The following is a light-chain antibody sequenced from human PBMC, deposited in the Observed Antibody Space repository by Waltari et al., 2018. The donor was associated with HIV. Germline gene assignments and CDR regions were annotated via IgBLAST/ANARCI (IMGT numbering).Light chain of an antibody. CDR2: EVS. Sequence: QSALTQPRSVSGSPGQSVTISCTGTSSDVGGYNYVSWYQQPPGKAPNLMIYEVSNRPSGVSNRFSGSKSGNTASLTISGLQAEDEADYYCSSYTGSSTLVFGGGTKLTVL. J-gene: IGLJ2*01. V-gene: IGLV2-14*01. CDR1: SSDVGGYNY. CDR3: SSYTGSSTLV.